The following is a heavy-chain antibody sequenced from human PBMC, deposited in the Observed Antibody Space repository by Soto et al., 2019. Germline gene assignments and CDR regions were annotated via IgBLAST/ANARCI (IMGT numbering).Heavy chain of an antibody. J-gene: IGHJ6*03. CDR2: IYYSGST. V-gene: IGHV4-59*01. Sequence: SETLSLTCTVSGGSISSYYWSWIRQPPGKGLEWIGYIYYSGSTNYNPSLKSRVTISVDTSKNQFSLKLSSVTAADTAVYYCAMAIMTTVTDYYYYMDVWGKGTRVTVSS. D-gene: IGHD4-4*01. CDR1: GGSISSYY. CDR3: AMAIMTTVTDYYYYMDV.